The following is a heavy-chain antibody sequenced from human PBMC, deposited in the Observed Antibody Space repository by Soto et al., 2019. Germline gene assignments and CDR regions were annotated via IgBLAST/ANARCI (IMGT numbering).Heavy chain of an antibody. D-gene: IGHD6-13*01. CDR2: TYYRSKWYN. CDR1: GDSVSSNSAA. Sequence: PSQTLSLTCAISGDSVSSNSAAWNWIRQSPSRGLEWLGRTYYRSKWYNDYAVSVKSRITINPDASKNQFSLQLNSVTPEDTAVYYCARDIEGYSSSSRTYYYYYGMDVWGQGTTVTVSS. J-gene: IGHJ6*02. CDR3: ARDIEGYSSSSRTYYYYYGMDV. V-gene: IGHV6-1*01.